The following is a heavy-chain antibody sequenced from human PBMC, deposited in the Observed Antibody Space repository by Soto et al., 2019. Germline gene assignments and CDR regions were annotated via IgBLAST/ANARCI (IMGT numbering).Heavy chain of an antibody. D-gene: IGHD6-6*01. Sequence: QMQVVQSGPEVKKPGTSVKVSCKASGFTFSNSAVQWVRQARGQRLEWMGWIVVGAGNTNYAQELQERLTITRDMSTNTAYMELSSLRFEDTAVYYCARDRLAARSYYYYGMDVWGQGTTVTVSS. V-gene: IGHV1-58*01. J-gene: IGHJ6*02. CDR2: IVVGAGNT. CDR1: GFTFSNSA. CDR3: ARDRLAARSYYYYGMDV.